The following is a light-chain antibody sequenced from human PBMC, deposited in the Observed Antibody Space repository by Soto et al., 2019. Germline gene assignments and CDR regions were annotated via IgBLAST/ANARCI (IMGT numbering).Light chain of an antibody. CDR1: QRVDRW. CDR2: DAS. Sequence: NHMNHSAATLSASVGDRVTITCRASQRVDRWLAWYQQKPGQAPKLLISDASTLESEVPLRFSGSGSVTDFTLTITSLQPDDFATYYCQQYSSYWTFGQGTKVDI. CDR3: QQYSSYWT. V-gene: IGKV1-5*01. J-gene: IGKJ1*01.